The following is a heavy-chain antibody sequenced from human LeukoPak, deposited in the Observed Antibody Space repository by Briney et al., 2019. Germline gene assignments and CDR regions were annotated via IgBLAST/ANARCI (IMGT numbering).Heavy chain of an antibody. J-gene: IGHJ4*02. Sequence: GGSLRLSCEASGFTFSHHWMSWVRQAPGRGVEWVANIKQDGSMKQYADSVRGRFIISRDNAKNSVYLQLSSLKAEDSAVYFCARDESGGYYVYWGQGTLVTVSS. CDR1: GFTFSHHW. CDR3: ARDESGGYYVY. D-gene: IGHD2-15*01. V-gene: IGHV3-7*01. CDR2: IKQDGSMK.